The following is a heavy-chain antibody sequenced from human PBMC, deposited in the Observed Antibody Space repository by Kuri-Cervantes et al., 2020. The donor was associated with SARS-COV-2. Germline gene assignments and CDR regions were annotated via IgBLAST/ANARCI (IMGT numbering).Heavy chain of an antibody. V-gene: IGHV4-59*08. Sequence: SETLSLTCTVSGGSISSHYWSWIRQPPGKGLEWIAYIHYSGSTNYNPSLKSRVTISVDTSKNQFSLKLSSVTAADTAVYYCARTYCGGDCYFYRINWFDHWGQGTLVTVSS. CDR1: GGSISSHY. J-gene: IGHJ5*02. D-gene: IGHD2-21*01. CDR3: ARTYCGGDCYFYRINWFDH. CDR2: IHYSGST.